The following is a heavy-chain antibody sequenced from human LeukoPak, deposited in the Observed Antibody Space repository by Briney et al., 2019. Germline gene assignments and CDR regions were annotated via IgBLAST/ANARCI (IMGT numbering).Heavy chain of an antibody. V-gene: IGHV1-2*06. CDR2: INPNSGGT. J-gene: IGHJ4*02. D-gene: IGHD3-22*01. CDR3: ASHTYYYDSSGYYYPDY. Sequence: ASVEVSCKASGYTFTGYYMHWVRQAPGQGLEWMGRINPNSGGTNYAQKFQGRVTMTRDTSISTAYMELSRLRSDDTAVYYCASHTYYYDSSGYYYPDYWGQGTLVTVSS. CDR1: GYTFTGYY.